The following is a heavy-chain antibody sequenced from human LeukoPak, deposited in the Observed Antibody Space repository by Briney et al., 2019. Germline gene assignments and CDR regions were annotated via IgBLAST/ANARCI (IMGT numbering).Heavy chain of an antibody. Sequence: GGSLRLSCAASGFTFSSYSMNWVRQAPGKGLEWVSSISSSSSYIYYADSVKGRFTISRDNATNSLYLQMNSLRAEDAAVYYCARDSVETATITFDYWGQGTLATVS. CDR3: ARDSVETATITFDY. D-gene: IGHD5-24*01. CDR1: GFTFSSYS. V-gene: IGHV3-21*01. J-gene: IGHJ4*02. CDR2: ISSSSSYI.